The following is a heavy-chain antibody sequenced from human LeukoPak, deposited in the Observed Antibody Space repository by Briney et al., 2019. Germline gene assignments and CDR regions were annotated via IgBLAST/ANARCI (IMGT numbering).Heavy chain of an antibody. D-gene: IGHD3-22*01. V-gene: IGHV4-34*01. CDR1: GGSFSGYY. CDR2: INHSGST. J-gene: IGHJ4*01. CDR3: ASLDYDRSGYLYYFDF. Sequence: PSETLSLTCAVYGGSFSGYYWSWIRQPPGKGLEWIGEINHSGSTNYNPSLKSRVTISVDTSKNQFSLKLSSVTAADTAVYYCASLDYDRSGYLYYFDFWGHGTLVTVSS.